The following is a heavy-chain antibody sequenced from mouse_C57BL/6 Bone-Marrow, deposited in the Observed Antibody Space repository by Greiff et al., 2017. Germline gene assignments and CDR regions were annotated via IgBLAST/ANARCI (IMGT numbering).Heavy chain of an antibody. V-gene: IGHV7-3*01. CDR1: GFTFTDYY. CDR2: IRNKANGYTT. J-gene: IGHJ4*01. Sequence: EVKLMESGGGLVQPGGSLSLSCAASGFTFTDYYMSWVRQPPGKALEWLGFIRNKANGYTTEYSASVKGRFTISRDNSQSILYLQMNALRAEDSATYYCARWRLLYAMDYWGQGTSVTVSS. CDR3: ARWRLLYAMDY. D-gene: IGHD3-2*02.